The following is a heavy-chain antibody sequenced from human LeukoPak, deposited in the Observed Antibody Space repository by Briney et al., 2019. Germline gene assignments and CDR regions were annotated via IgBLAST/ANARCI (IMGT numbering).Heavy chain of an antibody. D-gene: IGHD6-13*01. Sequence: PGRSLRLSCAASGFTFSSYAISWVRQAPGQGLEWMGGIIPIFGTANYAQKFQGRVTITADESTSTAYMELSSLRSEDTAVYYCARDRTSSSCLDYWGQGTLVTVSS. CDR2: IIPIFGTA. V-gene: IGHV1-69*01. CDR3: ARDRTSSSCLDY. J-gene: IGHJ4*02. CDR1: GFTFSSYA.